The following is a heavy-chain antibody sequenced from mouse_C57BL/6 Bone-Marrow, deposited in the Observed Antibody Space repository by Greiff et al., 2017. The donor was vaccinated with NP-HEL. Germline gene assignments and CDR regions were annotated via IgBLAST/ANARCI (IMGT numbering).Heavy chain of an antibody. V-gene: IGHV2-2*01. CDR1: GFSLTSYG. Sequence: VKLVESGPGLVQPSQSLSITCTVSGFSLTSYGVHWVRQSPGKGLEWLGVIWSGGSTDYNAAFISRLSISKDNSKSQVFFKMNSLQADDTAIYYCARNGFTTVVAKGDYYAMDYWGQGTSVTVSS. D-gene: IGHD1-1*01. CDR2: IWSGGST. J-gene: IGHJ4*01. CDR3: ARNGFTTVVAKGDYYAMDY.